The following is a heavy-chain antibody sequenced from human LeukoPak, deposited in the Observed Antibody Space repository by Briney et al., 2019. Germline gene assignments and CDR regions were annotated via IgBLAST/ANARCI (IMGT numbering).Heavy chain of an antibody. Sequence: VAPVKLSCKASGYTFTDYYMHWVQQAPGKGLEWMGRVDPEDVETIYAEKFQGRVTITADTSTDTAYMELSSLRSEDTAVYYCATDLGYYGSGKDYFDYWGQGTLVTVSS. CDR1: GYTFTDYY. CDR3: ATDLGYYGSGKDYFDY. J-gene: IGHJ4*02. V-gene: IGHV1-69-2*01. CDR2: VDPEDVET. D-gene: IGHD3-10*01.